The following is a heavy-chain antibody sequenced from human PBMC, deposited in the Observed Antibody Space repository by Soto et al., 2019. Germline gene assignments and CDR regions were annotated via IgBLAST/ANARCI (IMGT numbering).Heavy chain of an antibody. CDR3: ASVFNSPRNWFDP. J-gene: IGHJ5*02. CDR1: GGSISSYY. V-gene: IGHV4-59*08. CDR2: IYYSGST. Sequence: SETLSLTCTVSGGSISSYYWSWIRQPPGRGLEWIGYIYYSGSTNYNPSLKSRVTISVDTSKNQFSLKLSSVTAADTAVYYCASVFNSPRNWFDPWGQGSLVTVSS. D-gene: IGHD1-20*01.